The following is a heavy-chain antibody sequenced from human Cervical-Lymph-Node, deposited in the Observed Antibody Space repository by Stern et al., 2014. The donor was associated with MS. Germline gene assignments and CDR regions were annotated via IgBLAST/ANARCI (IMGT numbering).Heavy chain of an antibody. V-gene: IGHV1-18*04. CDR3: ARDSSPARDYYYGMDV. CDR2: SSTYNGNT. CDR1: GYTFTGYG. D-gene: IGHD2-2*01. Sequence: VQLEESGAEVKKPGASVKVSCKASGYTFTGYGINWVRQAPGQGLEWMGWSSTYNGNTHYAQNLLGRVTMTTDTSTSTADMELRSLRSDDTAVYYCARDSSPARDYYYGMDVWGQGTTVTVSS. J-gene: IGHJ6*02.